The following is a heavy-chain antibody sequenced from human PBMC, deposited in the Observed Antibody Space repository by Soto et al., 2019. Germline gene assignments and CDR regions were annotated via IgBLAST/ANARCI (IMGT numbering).Heavy chain of an antibody. J-gene: IGHJ6*02. D-gene: IGHD6-6*01. Sequence: SETLSLTCTVSGGSISSSSYYWGWIRQPPGKGLEWIGSIYYSGSTYYNPSLKSRVTISVDTSKNQFSLKLSSVTAADTAVYYYARRVAARQYYYYYYGMDVWGQGTTVTVSS. CDR1: GGSISSSSYY. CDR3: ARRVAARQYYYYYYGMDV. CDR2: IYYSGST. V-gene: IGHV4-39*01.